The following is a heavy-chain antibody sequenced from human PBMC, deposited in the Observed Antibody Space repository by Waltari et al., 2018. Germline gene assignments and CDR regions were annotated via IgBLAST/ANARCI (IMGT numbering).Heavy chain of an antibody. CDR2: IYYSGST. Sequence: QVQLQESGPGLVKPSETLSLTCTVPGGSISSYYWSWIWQPPGKGLEWIGYIYYSGSTNYNPSLKSRVTISVDTSKNQFSLKLSSVTAADTAVYYCARNNCSGGSCYPGDLDYWGQGTLVTVSS. CDR1: GGSISSYY. J-gene: IGHJ4*02. CDR3: ARNNCSGGSCYPGDLDY. V-gene: IGHV4-59*01. D-gene: IGHD2-15*01.